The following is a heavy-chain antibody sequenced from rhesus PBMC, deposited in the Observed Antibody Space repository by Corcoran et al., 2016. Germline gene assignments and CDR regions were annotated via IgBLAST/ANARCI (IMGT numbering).Heavy chain of an antibody. V-gene: IGHV4-99*01. D-gene: IGHD5-24*01. CDR1: GYSISSGYY. CDR2: ISGSSGST. J-gene: IGHJ4*01. Sequence: QQGGGPGLVKPSETLSLTCAVSGYSISSGYYWGWIRQPPGKGLEYIGYISGSSGSTYYNPSLKSRVTISKDTSKNQFSLKLSSLTAADTAVYYCARLEIQWVQSWDYWGQGVLVTVSS. CDR3: ARLEIQWVQSWDY.